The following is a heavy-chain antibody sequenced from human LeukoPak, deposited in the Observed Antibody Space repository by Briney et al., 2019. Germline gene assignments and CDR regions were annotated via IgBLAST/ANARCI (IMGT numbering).Heavy chain of an antibody. J-gene: IGHJ3*02. V-gene: IGHV3-21*01. Sequence: GGSLRLSCAASGFTFSSYAMKWVRQAPGKGLEWVASISSSSSYIYYADSVKGRFTISRDNAKNSLYLQMNSLRAEDTAVYSCASPGGSGYAFDIWGQGTMVTVSS. D-gene: IGHD3-10*01. CDR2: ISSSSSYI. CDR3: ASPGGSGYAFDI. CDR1: GFTFSSYA.